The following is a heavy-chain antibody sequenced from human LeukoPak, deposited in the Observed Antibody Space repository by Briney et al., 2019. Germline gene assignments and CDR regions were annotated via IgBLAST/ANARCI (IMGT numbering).Heavy chain of an antibody. V-gene: IGHV1-2*02. CDR1: GYTFTGYY. CDR2: INPNSGGT. CDR3: ARVLTSGYDAFDI. Sequence: ASVKVSCKASGYTFTGYYMHWVRQAPGQGLEWMGWINPNSGGTNYAQKFQGRVTMTRDTSISTAYMELSSLRSDDTAVYYCARVLTSGYDAFDIWGQGTMVTVSS. D-gene: IGHD3-10*01. J-gene: IGHJ3*02.